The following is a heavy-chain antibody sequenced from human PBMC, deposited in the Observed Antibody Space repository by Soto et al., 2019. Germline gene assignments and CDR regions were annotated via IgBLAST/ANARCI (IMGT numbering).Heavy chain of an antibody. D-gene: IGHD3-3*01. CDR2: ISGSGGST. J-gene: IGHJ4*02. CDR1: GFTFSSYA. Sequence: GGSLRLSCAASGFTFSSYAMSWVRQAPGKGLEWVSAISGSGGSTYYADSVKGRFTISRDNSKNTLYLQMNSLRAEDTAVYYCAKDNPALRFTISGLYDYWGQGTLVTVSS. CDR3: AKDNPALRFTISGLYDY. V-gene: IGHV3-23*01.